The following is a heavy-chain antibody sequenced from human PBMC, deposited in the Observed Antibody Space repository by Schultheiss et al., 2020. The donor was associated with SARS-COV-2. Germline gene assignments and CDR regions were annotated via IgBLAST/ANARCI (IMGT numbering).Heavy chain of an antibody. CDR1: GFTFSSYA. J-gene: IGHJ4*02. D-gene: IGHD4-11*01. CDR3: VRDRGSTVTDY. CDR2: ISSSGSTI. V-gene: IGHV3-48*04. Sequence: GGSLRLSCAASGFTFSSYAMSWVRQAPGKGLEWVLYISSSGSTIYYADSVKGRFTISRDNAKNTVDLQMDSLRAEDTAVYYCVRDRGSTVTDYWGQGVLVTVSS.